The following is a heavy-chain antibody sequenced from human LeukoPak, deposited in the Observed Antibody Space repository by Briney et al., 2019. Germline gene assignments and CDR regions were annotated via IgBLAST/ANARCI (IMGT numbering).Heavy chain of an antibody. D-gene: IGHD6-6*01. CDR3: ASLEREQLFRS. J-gene: IGHJ3*01. V-gene: IGHV1-18*01. Sequence: ASVKVSCKASGYTFTSYGISWVRQAPGQGLEWMGWISAYNGNTNYAQKFQGRVTITADKSTSTAYMELSSLRSEDTAVYYCASLEREQLFRSWGQGTMVTVSS. CDR1: GYTFTSYG. CDR2: ISAYNGNT.